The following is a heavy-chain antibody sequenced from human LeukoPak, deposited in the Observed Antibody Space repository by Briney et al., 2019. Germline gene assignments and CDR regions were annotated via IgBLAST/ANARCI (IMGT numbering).Heavy chain of an antibody. J-gene: IGHJ4*02. CDR1: GYTFTSYY. Sequence: ASVKVSCKASGYTFTSYYMHWVRQAPGQGLEWMGIINPSGGSTSYAQEFQGRVTMTRDTSTSTVYMELSSLRSEDTAVYYCARGPQYYYDSSGYPIDYWGQGTLVTVSS. D-gene: IGHD3-22*01. CDR3: ARGPQYYYDSSGYPIDY. CDR2: INPSGGST. V-gene: IGHV1-46*01.